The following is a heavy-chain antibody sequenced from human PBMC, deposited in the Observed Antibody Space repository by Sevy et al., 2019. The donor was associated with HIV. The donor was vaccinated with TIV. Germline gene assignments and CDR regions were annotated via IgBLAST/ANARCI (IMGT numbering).Heavy chain of an antibody. J-gene: IGHJ4*02. CDR3: AKTREYYQDTSGYLDF. Sequence: ASVKVSCKVSGYTLTEFSTHWVRQAPGKGLEWMGRFDPENGETIYAQKFQGRVTLTKDTSTYTAYMELRSLKSEDTAVYYCAKTREYYQDTSGYLDFWGQGTLVTVSS. CDR2: FDPENGET. D-gene: IGHD3-22*01. V-gene: IGHV1-24*01. CDR1: GYTLTEFS.